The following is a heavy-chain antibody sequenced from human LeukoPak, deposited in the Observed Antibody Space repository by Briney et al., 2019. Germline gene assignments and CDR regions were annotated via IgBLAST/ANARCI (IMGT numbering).Heavy chain of an antibody. J-gene: IGHJ4*02. Sequence: PGGSLRLSRAASGFTFAEYTMHWVRQAPGKGLEWVSLISWNGARIHYGDSVKGRFTFSRDNSKNSLYLQMNSLRTEDTALYYCVKDLVAASENVRGWYPMDYWGQGTLVTVSS. CDR1: GFTFAEYT. V-gene: IGHV3-43*01. CDR2: ISWNGARI. D-gene: IGHD6-19*01. CDR3: VKDLVAASENVRGWYPMDY.